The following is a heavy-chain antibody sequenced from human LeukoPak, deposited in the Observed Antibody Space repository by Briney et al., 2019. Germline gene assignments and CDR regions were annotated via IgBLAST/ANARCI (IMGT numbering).Heavy chain of an antibody. Sequence: GGSLRLSCAASGFTFSTFDLHWVRQAPGKGLEWVALISYDGSNEYYADSVKGRFAISRDNSKNTLFLQLNSLRAGDTAIYYCAKGLTYNFWSGPIDYWGQGTLVTVSS. V-gene: IGHV3-30*18. CDR1: GFTFSTFD. D-gene: IGHD3-3*01. J-gene: IGHJ4*02. CDR2: ISYDGSNE. CDR3: AKGLTYNFWSGPIDY.